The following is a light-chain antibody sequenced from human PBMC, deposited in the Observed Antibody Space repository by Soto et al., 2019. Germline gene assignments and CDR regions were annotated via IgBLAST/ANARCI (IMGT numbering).Light chain of an antibody. J-gene: IGLJ7*01. Sequence: QSVLTQPPSVSGTPGQRVTISCSGSSSNIGSNTVNWYQQFPGTAPRLLIYSSYQRPSGVPDRFSDSQSGTSASLAISVLQSDDEADDYCAAWDDSLKAIFGGGTQVT. CDR2: SSY. CDR3: AAWDDSLKAI. CDR1: SSNIGSNT. V-gene: IGLV1-44*01.